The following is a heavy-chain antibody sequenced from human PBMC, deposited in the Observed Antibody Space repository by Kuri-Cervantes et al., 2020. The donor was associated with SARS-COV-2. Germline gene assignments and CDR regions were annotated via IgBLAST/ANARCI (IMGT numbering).Heavy chain of an antibody. Sequence: SVKVSCKASGYTFTSYGISWVRQAPGQGLEWMGIINPSGGSTNYAQKFQGRVTITADESTSTAYMELSSLRSEDTAVYYCARGGWGVCSGSYCRYYYYYMDVWGKGTTVTVSS. D-gene: IGHD1-26*01. CDR1: GYTFTSYG. V-gene: IGHV1-69*11. J-gene: IGHJ6*03. CDR3: ARGGWGVCSGSYCRYYYYYMDV. CDR2: INPSGGST.